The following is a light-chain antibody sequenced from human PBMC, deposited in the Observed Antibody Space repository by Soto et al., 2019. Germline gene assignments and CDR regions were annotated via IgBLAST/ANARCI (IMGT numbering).Light chain of an antibody. CDR1: SSDVVSYNL. V-gene: IGLV2-23*01. CDR2: ECA. Sequence: QSALTQPASVSGSPGQSITISCTGTSSDVVSYNLVSWYQQHPGKAPKLMIYECAKRPSGVSIRFAGSKSDNTASLTISGLQPEDEADYYCCSYAGSSTPGIFGGGTKVTVL. CDR3: CSYAGSSTPGI. J-gene: IGLJ2*01.